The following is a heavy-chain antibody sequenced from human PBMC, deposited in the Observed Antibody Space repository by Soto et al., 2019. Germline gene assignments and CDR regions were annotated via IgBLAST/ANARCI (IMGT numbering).Heavy chain of an antibody. CDR1: GYTFTGYY. J-gene: IGHJ4*02. D-gene: IGHD6-25*01. V-gene: IGHV1-2*04. CDR2: INPNSGGT. CDR3: ARGSGSSPTRYYFDY. Sequence: QVQLVQSGAEVKKPGASVKVSCKASGYTFTGYYMHWVRQAPGQGLEWMGWINPNSGGTNYAQKFQGWGTMTGDTSVSTAYMELSRLRSDDTAVYYCARGSGSSPTRYYFDYWGQGTLVTVSS.